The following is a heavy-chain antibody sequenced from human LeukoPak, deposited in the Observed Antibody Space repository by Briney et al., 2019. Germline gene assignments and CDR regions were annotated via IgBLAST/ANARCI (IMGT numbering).Heavy chain of an antibody. CDR2: ISWNSGSV. CDR3: AKEGYYDSSGYDY. Sequence: GGSLRLSCAASGFTFDDYAMHWVRQAPGKGLEWVSGISWNSGSVGYADSVKGRFTISRDNAKNSLYLQMNSLRAEDTALYYCAKEGYYDSSGYDYWGQGTLVTVSS. J-gene: IGHJ4*02. CDR1: GFTFDDYA. V-gene: IGHV3-9*01. D-gene: IGHD3-22*01.